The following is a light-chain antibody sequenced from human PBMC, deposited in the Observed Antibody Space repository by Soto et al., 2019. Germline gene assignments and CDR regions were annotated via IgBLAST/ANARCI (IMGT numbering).Light chain of an antibody. Sequence: QSALTQPASVSGSPGQSITISCTGTSSDVGSYNLVSWYQQHPGKAPKLMIYEGNKRPSGVSNRFSASKSGNTASLTISGLQAEDEADYYCCAYAGTYVVFGGGTKLTVL. V-gene: IGLV2-23*01. CDR1: SSDVGSYNL. CDR3: CAYAGTYVV. CDR2: EGN. J-gene: IGLJ2*01.